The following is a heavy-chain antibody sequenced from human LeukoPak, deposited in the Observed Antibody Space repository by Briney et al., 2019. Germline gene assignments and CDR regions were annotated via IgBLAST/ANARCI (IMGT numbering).Heavy chain of an antibody. CDR3: ARDRSATLYYYYYGMDV. CDR2: IYENGGTT. CDR1: GFTFRSHA. Sequence: GGSLRLSCVGSGFTFRSHAMSWVRQAPEKGLEFVSGIYENGGTTYYADSVKGRFTISRDNSKNTLYLQMNSLRAEDTAVYYCARDRSATLYYYYYGMDVWGQGTTVTVSS. V-gene: IGHV3-23*01. J-gene: IGHJ6*02.